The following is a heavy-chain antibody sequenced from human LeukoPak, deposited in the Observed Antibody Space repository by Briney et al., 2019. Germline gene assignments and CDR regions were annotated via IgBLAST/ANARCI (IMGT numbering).Heavy chain of an antibody. CDR1: GFTFSSYE. CDR2: IYSGGST. D-gene: IGHD6-25*01. V-gene: IGHV3-53*01. J-gene: IGHJ3*02. CDR3: ARDIAADDAFDI. Sequence: PGGSLRLSCAASGFTFSSYEMNWVRQAPGKGLEWISVIYSGGSTYYADSVKGRFTISRDNSKNTLYLQMNSLRAEDTAVYYCARDIAADDAFDIWGQGTMVTVSS.